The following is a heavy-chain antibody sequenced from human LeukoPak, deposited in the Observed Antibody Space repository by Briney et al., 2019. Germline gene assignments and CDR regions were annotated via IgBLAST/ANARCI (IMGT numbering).Heavy chain of an antibody. CDR2: IKADGSGD. J-gene: IGHJ6*02. CDR3: ARLRGYGYHYSGMDV. CDR1: GFTFSGYH. D-gene: IGHD3-16*01. Sequence: GGSLRLSCAASGFTFSGYHMTWVRQAPGKGLEWVAMIKADGSGDYYVDSVKGRFTISRDDAKNSLHLRMNGLRAEDTAVYYCARLRGYGYHYSGMDVWGQGTTVTVSS. V-gene: IGHV3-7*01.